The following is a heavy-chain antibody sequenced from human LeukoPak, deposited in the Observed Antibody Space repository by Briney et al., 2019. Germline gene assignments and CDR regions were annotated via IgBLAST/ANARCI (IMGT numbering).Heavy chain of an antibody. CDR3: TRGIANIDY. D-gene: IGHD1/OR15-1a*01. CDR1: GFTFGDYA. J-gene: IGHJ4*02. V-gene: IGHV3-49*04. Sequence: GRSLRLSCRSSGFTFGDYAMGWVRQGPGKGLEWVGFIRATDYGGTTEYAASVKGRFSISRDDFNSIVYLQMRSLETEDTAIYYCTRGIANIDYWGQGTLVTVSS. CDR2: IRATDYGGTT.